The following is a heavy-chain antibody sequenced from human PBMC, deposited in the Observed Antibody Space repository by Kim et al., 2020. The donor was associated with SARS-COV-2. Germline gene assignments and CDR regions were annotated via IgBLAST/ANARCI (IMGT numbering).Heavy chain of an antibody. D-gene: IGHD3-22*01. V-gene: IGHV1-69*06. J-gene: IGHJ4*02. Sequence: SVKVSCKASGGTFSSYAISWVRQAPGQGLEWMGGIIPIFGTANYAQKFQGRVTITADKSTSTAYMELSSLRSEDTAVYYCARDQSGDYYDSSGYYYWGQGTLVTVSS. CDR3: ARDQSGDYYDSSGYYY. CDR1: GGTFSSYA. CDR2: IIPIFGTA.